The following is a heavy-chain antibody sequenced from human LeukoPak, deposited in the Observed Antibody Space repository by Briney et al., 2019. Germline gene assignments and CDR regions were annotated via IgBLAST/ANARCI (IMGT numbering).Heavy chain of an antibody. CDR3: AREGYTSSWYSGYYYFDY. CDR2: INTSAST. D-gene: IGHD6-13*01. CDR1: GGSISSGSYF. Sequence: SETLSLTCTVSGGSISSGSYFWTWIRQPAGKRLEWIGRINTSASTNYNPSLKSRVTISVDTSKNQFSLKLSSVTAADTAVFFCAREGYTSSWYSGYYYFDYWGQGTLVTVSS. V-gene: IGHV4-61*02. J-gene: IGHJ4*02.